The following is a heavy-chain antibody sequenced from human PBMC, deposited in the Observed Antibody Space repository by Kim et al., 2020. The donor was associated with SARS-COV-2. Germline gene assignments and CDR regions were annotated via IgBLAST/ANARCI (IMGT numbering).Heavy chain of an antibody. CDR3: ARGDGYSGYDWFDP. J-gene: IGHJ5*02. V-gene: IGHV4-39*01. D-gene: IGHD5-12*01. CDR1: GGSISSSSYY. CDR2: IYYSGST. Sequence: SETLSLTCTVSGGSISSSSYYWGWIRQPPGKGLEWIGSIYYSGSTYYNPSLKSRVTISVDTSKNQFSLKLSSVTAADTAVYYCARGDGYSGYDWFDPWGQGTLVTVSS.